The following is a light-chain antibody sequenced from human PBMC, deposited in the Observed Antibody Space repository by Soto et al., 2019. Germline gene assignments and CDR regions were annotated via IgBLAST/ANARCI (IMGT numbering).Light chain of an antibody. CDR1: ACNIGSNS. CDR2: YSN. V-gene: IGLV1-47*02. J-gene: IGLJ1*01. Sequence: QSVLTQPPSASGTAGQVVTISCSGGACNIGSNSVYWYQHLPRMAPKLLIYYSNQRPSAVPDRFSLSRSGASASLAIVGLRSEHESIYYCASWAASLSGSVFGNRTNVT. CDR3: ASWAASLSGSV.